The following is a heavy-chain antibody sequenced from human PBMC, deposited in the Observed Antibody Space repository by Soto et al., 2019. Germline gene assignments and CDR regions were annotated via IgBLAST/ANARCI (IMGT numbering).Heavy chain of an antibody. CDR2: ISSTSSYI. CDR1: GFTFSSYS. V-gene: IGHV3-21*02. Sequence: EVQLVESGGGLVKPGGSLRLSCAASGFTFSSYSMNWVRQAPGKGLEWVSSISSTSSYIYNADSVRGRVTISIDNANNSLYLQLNNRRAEDTAVYDCARDPSYFDFWGQGTLVTVSS. CDR3: ARDPSYFDF. J-gene: IGHJ4*02.